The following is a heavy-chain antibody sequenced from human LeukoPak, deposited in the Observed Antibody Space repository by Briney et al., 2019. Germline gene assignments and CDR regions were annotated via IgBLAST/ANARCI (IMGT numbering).Heavy chain of an antibody. CDR1: GGSFSGYY. D-gene: IGHD3-10*01. CDR2: INHSGST. CDR3: ARRGIRYGSETYYMRGWFDP. J-gene: IGHJ5*02. V-gene: IGHV4-34*01. Sequence: SETLSLTCAVYGGSFSGYYWSWIRQPPGKGLEWIGEINHSGSTNYNPSLMSRVTISVDTSKNQFSLKLSSVTAADTAIYYCARRGIRYGSETYYMRGWFDPWGQGTLVTVSS.